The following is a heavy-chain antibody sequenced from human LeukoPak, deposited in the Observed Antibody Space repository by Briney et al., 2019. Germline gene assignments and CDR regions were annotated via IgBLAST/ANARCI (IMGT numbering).Heavy chain of an antibody. D-gene: IGHD1-26*01. CDR2: IYHSGSA. CDR3: ARWSGVVGTARGWYFDL. J-gene: IGHJ2*01. Sequence: PSQTLSLTCTVSGGSISSGDYYWSWVRQPPGKGLEWIGEIYHSGSANYNPSLKSRVTISIDKSKNQFSLKLSSVTAADTAVYYCARWSGVVGTARGWYFDLWGRGTLVTVSS. CDR1: GGSISSGDYY. V-gene: IGHV4-30-4*01.